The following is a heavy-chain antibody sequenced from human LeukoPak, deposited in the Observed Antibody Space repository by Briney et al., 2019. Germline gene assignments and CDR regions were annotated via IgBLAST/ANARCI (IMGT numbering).Heavy chain of an antibody. Sequence: SETLSLTCAVYGCSIRSGGYSWSWIRQPPEKGLEWIGYIYHSGSTYYNPSLKSRVTISLDTSKNQFSLKLSSVAAADTAVYYCASPTNSGSDSWGQGTLVTVSS. CDR2: IYHSGST. CDR1: GCSIRSGGYS. V-gene: IGHV4-30-2*05. CDR3: ASPTNSGSDS. J-gene: IGHJ4*02. D-gene: IGHD2-8*01.